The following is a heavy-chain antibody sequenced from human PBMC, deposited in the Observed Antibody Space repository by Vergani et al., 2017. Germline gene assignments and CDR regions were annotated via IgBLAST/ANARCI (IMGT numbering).Heavy chain of an antibody. D-gene: IGHD3-22*01. Sequence: QVQLVESGGGVVQPGRSLRLSCAASGFTFSSYAMHWVRQAPGKGLEWVAVISYDGSNKYYADSVKGPFTITSDNSKNTLYLQMNSLRAEDTAVYYCARDLDVYDSSGSIDYWGQGTLVTVSS. CDR3: ARDLDVYDSSGSIDY. J-gene: IGHJ4*02. V-gene: IGHV3-30-3*01. CDR1: GFTFSSYA. CDR2: ISYDGSNK.